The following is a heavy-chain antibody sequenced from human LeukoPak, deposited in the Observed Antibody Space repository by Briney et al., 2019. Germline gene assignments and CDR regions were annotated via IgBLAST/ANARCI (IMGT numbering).Heavy chain of an antibody. J-gene: IGHJ4*02. V-gene: IGHV3-23*01. D-gene: IGHD3-3*01. CDR2: ISGSGGST. CDR3: AKGGNFWSGYYVDY. CDR1: GFTFSSYA. Sequence: GGSLRLSCAASGFTFSSYAMSWVRQAPGKGLEWVSAISGSGGSTYYADSVKGRFTTSRDNSKNTLYLQMNSLRAEDTAVYYCAKGGNFWSGYYVDYWGQGTLVTVSS.